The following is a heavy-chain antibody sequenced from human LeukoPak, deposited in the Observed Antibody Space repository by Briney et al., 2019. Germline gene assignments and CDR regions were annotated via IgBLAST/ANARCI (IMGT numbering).Heavy chain of an antibody. CDR1: GYTFTSYG. D-gene: IGHD3-22*01. CDR3: ARALADRGTNWFDP. J-gene: IGHJ5*02. CDR2: ISAYNGNT. V-gene: IGHV1-18*01. Sequence: ASVKVSCKASGYTFTSYGISWVRQAPGQGLEGMGWISAYNGNTNYAQKLQGRVTMTTDTSTSTAYMELRSLRSDDTAVYYCARALADRGTNWFDPWGQETLVTVSS.